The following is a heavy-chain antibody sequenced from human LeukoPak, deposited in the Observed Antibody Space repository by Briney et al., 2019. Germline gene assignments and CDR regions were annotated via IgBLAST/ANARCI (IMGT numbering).Heavy chain of an antibody. J-gene: IGHJ3*02. CDR3: ARGNYDSRGYSNAFDI. Sequence: SETLSLTSTVSVGSISSYYWSWIRQPPGKRLEWIGYIYYSGSTNSNPSLKSRVTISADTSKNQFSLKLSSVTAADTAVYYCARGNYDSRGYSNAFDIWGQGAMVTVSS. CDR2: IYYSGST. D-gene: IGHD3-22*01. CDR1: VGSISSYY. V-gene: IGHV4-59*01.